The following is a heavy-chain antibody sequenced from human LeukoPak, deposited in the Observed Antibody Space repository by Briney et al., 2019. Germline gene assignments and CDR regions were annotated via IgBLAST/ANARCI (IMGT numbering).Heavy chain of an antibody. CDR3: ARRRSLGYCSSTSCYASGPTLYFDY. J-gene: IGHJ4*02. V-gene: IGHV4-34*01. CDR1: GGSFSGYY. CDR2: INHSGST. D-gene: IGHD2-2*01. Sequence: SETLSLTCAVYGGSFSGYYWSWIRQPPGKGLEWIGEINHSGSTNYNPSLKSRVTISVDTSKNQFSLKLSSVTAADTAVYYCARRRSLGYCSSTSCYASGPTLYFDYWGQGTLVTVSS.